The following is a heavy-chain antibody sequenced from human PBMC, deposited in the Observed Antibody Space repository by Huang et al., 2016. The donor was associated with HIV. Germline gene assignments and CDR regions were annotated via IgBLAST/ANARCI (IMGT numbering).Heavy chain of an antibody. V-gene: IGHV3-30*18. CDR1: GFSFRNYA. D-gene: IGHD3-3*01. CDR3: VKDSPGVITIFGGDV. J-gene: IGHJ6*02. Sequence: QVQLVESGGGVVQPGPSLRLSCVASGFSFRNYAMHWVRQDQGKGTEWVATISGDGHDKDYGEAVKGRFSISRDNSKNTLSLQMNRLRIEETAVYYCVKDSPGVITIFGGDVRGHGTTVTVSS. CDR2: ISGDGHDK.